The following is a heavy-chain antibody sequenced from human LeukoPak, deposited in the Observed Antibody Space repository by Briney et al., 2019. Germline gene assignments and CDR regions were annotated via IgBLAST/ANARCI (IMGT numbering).Heavy chain of an antibody. D-gene: IGHD6-13*01. V-gene: IGHV3-11*04. Sequence: PGGSLRLSCAASGFTFSDYYMSWIRQAPGKGLEWVSYISSSGSTIYYADSVKGRFTISRDNAKNSLYLQMNSLRAEDTAVYYCARDRRAAAGTAPFDYWGQGTLVTVSS. J-gene: IGHJ4*02. CDR3: ARDRRAAAGTAPFDY. CDR1: GFTFSDYY. CDR2: ISSSGSTI.